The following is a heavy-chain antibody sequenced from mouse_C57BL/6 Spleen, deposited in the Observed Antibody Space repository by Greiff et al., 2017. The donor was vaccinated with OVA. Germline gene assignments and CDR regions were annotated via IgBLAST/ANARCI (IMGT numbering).Heavy chain of an antibody. CDR2: IDPSDSYT. CDR1: GYTFTSYW. Sequence: QVQLQQSGAELVKPGASVKLSCKASGYTFTSYWMQWVKQRPGQGLEWIGEIDPSDSYTNYNQKFKGKATLTVDTSSSTAYMQLSSLTSEDSAVYYCARPYDYDAMDYWGQGTSVTVSS. J-gene: IGHJ4*01. V-gene: IGHV1-50*01. CDR3: ARPYDYDAMDY. D-gene: IGHD6-5*01.